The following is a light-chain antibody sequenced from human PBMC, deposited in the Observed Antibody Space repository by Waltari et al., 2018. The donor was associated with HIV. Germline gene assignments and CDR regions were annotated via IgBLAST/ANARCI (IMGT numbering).Light chain of an antibody. CDR3: QSADTSGTRV. V-gene: IGLV3-25*03. Sequence: PSVSVSPGQTAKITCSGDALAKQYTYWYQQKPGQAPVVVIYKDTERPSGIPERFSGSSSGTTVTLTISGVQAEDEADYYCQSADTSGTRVFGSGTKVTVL. J-gene: IGLJ1*01. CDR1: ALAKQY. CDR2: KDT.